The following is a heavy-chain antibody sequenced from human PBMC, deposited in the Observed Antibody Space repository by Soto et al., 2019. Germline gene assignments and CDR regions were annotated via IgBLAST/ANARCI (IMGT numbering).Heavy chain of an antibody. CDR3: ARVRGVHYHYDAMDV. V-gene: IGHV4-59*01. CDR2: IYYSGST. Sequence: SETLSLTCTVSGGSISSYYWSWIRQPPGKGLEWIGYIYYSGSTNYNPSLKSRVTISVDTSKNQFSLKLSSVTAADTAVYYCARVRGVHYHYDAMDVWGQGTTVTVSS. J-gene: IGHJ6*02. D-gene: IGHD3-10*01. CDR1: GGSISSYY.